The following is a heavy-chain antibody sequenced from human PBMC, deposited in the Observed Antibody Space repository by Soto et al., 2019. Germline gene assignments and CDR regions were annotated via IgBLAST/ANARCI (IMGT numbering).Heavy chain of an antibody. D-gene: IGHD1-1*01. V-gene: IGHV3-7*01. CDR2: IKQDGSVK. CDR3: ARDNWSVFDY. J-gene: IGHJ4*02. Sequence: EVQLVESGGGLVQPGGSLRLSCAASGFTFSSHWMSWVHQAPGKGLEWVANIKQDGSVKYYVDSVKGRFTISRDNAKNSLYLQMNSLRAEDTAAYYCARDNWSVFDYWGQGNLVTVSS. CDR1: GFTFSSHW.